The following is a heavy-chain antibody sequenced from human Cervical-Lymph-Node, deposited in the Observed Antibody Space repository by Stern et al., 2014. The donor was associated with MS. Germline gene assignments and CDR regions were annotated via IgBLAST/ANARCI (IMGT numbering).Heavy chain of an antibody. CDR1: RCSTSGTNY. J-gene: IGHJ6*02. V-gene: IGHV4-61*02. D-gene: IGHD5-24*01. CDR3: AKAQARWLGNEYSSYYGMDV. Sequence: QLQLQESGPGLLKPSQTLSLTCTASRCSTSGTNYWSWIRQPAGKGLEWIGHFYTTGTTTYNPSLQSRVAMSIDTSKKLISLRLSSVTVADTAVYFCAKAQARWLGNEYSSYYGMDVWGQGTTVTVSS. CDR2: FYTTGTT.